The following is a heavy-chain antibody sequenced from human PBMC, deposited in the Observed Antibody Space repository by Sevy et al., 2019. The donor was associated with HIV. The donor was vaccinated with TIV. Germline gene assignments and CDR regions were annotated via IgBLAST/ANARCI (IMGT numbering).Heavy chain of an antibody. CDR1: GDSVSSNSAA. D-gene: IGHD3-3*01. CDR3: ARDLSFRFLH. CDR2: TYYRSKWYN. Sequence: SQTLSLTCVISGDSVSSNSAAWNWIRQSPSRGLEWLGRTYYRSKWYNDYAGFVKSRITINPDTPKNQFFLQLNSVTPEDTAVYYCARDLSFRFLHWGQGSLVTVSS. V-gene: IGHV6-1*01. J-gene: IGHJ4*02.